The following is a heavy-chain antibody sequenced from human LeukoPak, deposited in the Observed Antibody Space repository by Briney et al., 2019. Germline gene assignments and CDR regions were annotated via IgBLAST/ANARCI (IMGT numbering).Heavy chain of an antibody. J-gene: IGHJ3*02. CDR2: ISAYNGNT. D-gene: IGHD3-22*01. CDR3: ARVEYYYDSSGYYPFDI. V-gene: IGHV1-18*01. Sequence: ASVKVSCKASGYTFTSYGISWVRQAPGQGLEWMGWISAYNGNTNYAQKLQGRVTMTTDTSTSTAYMELRSLRSDDTAVYYCARVEYYYDSSGYYPFDIWGQGTMVTVSS. CDR1: GYTFTSYG.